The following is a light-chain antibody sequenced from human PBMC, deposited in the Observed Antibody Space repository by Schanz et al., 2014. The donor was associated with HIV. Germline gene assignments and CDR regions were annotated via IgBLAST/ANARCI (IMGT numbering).Light chain of an antibody. J-gene: IGKJ2*01. V-gene: IGKV3-20*01. CDR2: GAS. CDR3: QHYDSYSHT. CDR1: QTLSNNLGSSN. Sequence: EIVLTQSPGTLSLSPGERATLSCRASQTLSNNLGSSNFAWYQQKPGQAPRLLLCGASTRATGIPARFSGSGSGTEFTLTISSLQPGDFATYYCQHYDSYSHTFGQGTKLEIK.